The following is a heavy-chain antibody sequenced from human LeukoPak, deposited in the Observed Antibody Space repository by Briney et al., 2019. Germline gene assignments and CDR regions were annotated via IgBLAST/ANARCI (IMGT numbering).Heavy chain of an antibody. CDR3: AKRKGVVPAAMDWFDP. D-gene: IGHD2-2*01. Sequence: PGGSLRLSCAASGFTCNNYPVTWVRQAPGKGLEWVSAISGSGGSTYYADSVKGRLTISRDNSKNTLYLQMKRLRAAATAVYYCAKRKGVVPAAMDWFDPWGQGTLVTVSS. J-gene: IGHJ5*02. V-gene: IGHV3-23*01. CDR1: GFTCNNYP. CDR2: ISGSGGST.